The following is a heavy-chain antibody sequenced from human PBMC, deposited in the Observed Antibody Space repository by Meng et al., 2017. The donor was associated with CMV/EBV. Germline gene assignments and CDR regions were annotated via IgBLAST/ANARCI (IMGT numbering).Heavy chain of an antibody. J-gene: IGHJ6*02. D-gene: IGHD3-3*01. CDR2: IYPGDSDT. Sequence: GESLKISCKGSGYSFTSYWIGRVRQMPGKGLEWMGIIYPGDSDTRYSPSFQGQVTISADKSISTAYLQWSSLKASDTAMYYCARQGLNDFWSGYSDYYYYGMDVWGQGTTVTVSS. CDR3: ARQGLNDFWSGYSDYYYYGMDV. CDR1: GYSFTSYW. V-gene: IGHV5-51*01.